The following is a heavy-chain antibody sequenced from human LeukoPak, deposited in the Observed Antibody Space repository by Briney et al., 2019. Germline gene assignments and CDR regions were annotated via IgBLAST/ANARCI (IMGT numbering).Heavy chain of an antibody. J-gene: IGHJ4*02. Sequence: GGSLRLSCAASGFRFSSYDMSWVRQAPGKGLEWVSSISASGGSTYYADSVEGRFTISRDNSKTTLSLHMNSLRAEDTAIYYCAKGRSGWYSDFDCWGQGTLVTVSS. CDR1: GFRFSSYD. CDR3: AKGRSGWYSDFDC. CDR2: ISASGGST. V-gene: IGHV3-23*01. D-gene: IGHD6-19*01.